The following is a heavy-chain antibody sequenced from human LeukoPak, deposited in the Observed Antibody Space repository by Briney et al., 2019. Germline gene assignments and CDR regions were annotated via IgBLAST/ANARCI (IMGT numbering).Heavy chain of an antibody. CDR1: GGTSSSYA. CDR2: IIPIFGTA. V-gene: IGHV1-69*13. D-gene: IGHD3-22*01. J-gene: IGHJ4*02. Sequence: ASVKVSCKASGGTSSSYAISWVRQAPGQGLEWMGGIIPIFGTANYAQKFQGRVTITADESTSTAYMELSSLRSEDTAVYYCATSQNYDSSGYYYYWGQGTLVTVSS. CDR3: ATSQNYDSSGYYYY.